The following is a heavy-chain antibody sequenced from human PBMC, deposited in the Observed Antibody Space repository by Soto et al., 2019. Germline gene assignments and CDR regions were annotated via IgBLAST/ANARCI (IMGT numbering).Heavy chain of an antibody. CDR3: AKVPWPPYSFDY. J-gene: IGHJ4*02. CDR1: GFTFSNYA. CDR2: ISGSGGTT. V-gene: IGHV3-23*01. Sequence: GGSLRLSCAASGFTFSNYAMNWVRQAPGKGLEWVSAISGSGGTTYYADSVKGRFTISRDNSKNTLYLQMNSLRADDTAVYYCAKVPWPPYSFDYWGLGTLVTVSS.